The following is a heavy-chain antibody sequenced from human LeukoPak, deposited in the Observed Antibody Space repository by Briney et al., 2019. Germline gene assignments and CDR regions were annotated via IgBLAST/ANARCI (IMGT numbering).Heavy chain of an antibody. CDR3: ATALYYYDSSGYPPLGY. Sequence: ASVKVSCKVSGYTLTELSMHWVGQAPGKGLEWMGGFDPEDGETIYAQKFQGRVTMTEDTSTDTAYMELSSLRSEDTAVYYCATALYYYDSSGYPPLGYWGQGTLVTVSS. CDR1: GYTLTELS. D-gene: IGHD3-22*01. J-gene: IGHJ4*02. V-gene: IGHV1-24*01. CDR2: FDPEDGET.